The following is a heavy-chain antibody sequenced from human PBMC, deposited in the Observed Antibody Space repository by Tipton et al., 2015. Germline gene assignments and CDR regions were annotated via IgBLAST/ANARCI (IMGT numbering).Heavy chain of an antibody. CDR2: ISGDNGNT. J-gene: IGHJ3*02. CDR3: ASGWLYSAFDI. Sequence: QSGPEVKKPGASVKVSCKASGYTFTSYGISWVRQAPGQGLVWMGWISGDNGNTNYAQKLQGRVTMTTDTSTNTAYMDLRSLRSDDTAVYYCASGWLYSAFDIWGQGTMVTVSS. CDR1: GYTFTSYG. D-gene: IGHD6-19*01. V-gene: IGHV1-18*01.